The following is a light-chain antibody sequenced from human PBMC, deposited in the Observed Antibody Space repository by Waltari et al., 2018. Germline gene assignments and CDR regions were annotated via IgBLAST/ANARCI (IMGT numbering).Light chain of an antibody. CDR3: CSYAGSSTWVV. CDR2: DVS. V-gene: IGLV2-23*02. J-gene: IGLJ2*01. CDR1: SSDVGGLNH. Sequence: SALTQPASVSGSPGQAIPNPCTGTSSDVGGLNHFPSYQQHPGKAPKLMIYDVSKRPSGVSNRFSGSKSGNTASLTISGLQAEDEADYYCCSYAGSSTWVVFGGGTKLTVL.